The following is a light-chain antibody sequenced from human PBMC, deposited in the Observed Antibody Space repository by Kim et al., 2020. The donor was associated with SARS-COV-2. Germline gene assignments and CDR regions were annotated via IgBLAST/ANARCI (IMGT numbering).Light chain of an antibody. V-gene: IGLV2-8*01. CDR3: SSYAGSNNWV. J-gene: IGLJ2*01. Sequence: GQSVTISCTGSSSDVSVYNYVSWYQQHPGKAPKLVIYEVSKRPSGVPDRFSGSKSGSTASLTVSGLQAEDEADYYCSSYAGSNNWVFGGGTQLTVL. CDR2: EVS. CDR1: SSDVSVYNY.